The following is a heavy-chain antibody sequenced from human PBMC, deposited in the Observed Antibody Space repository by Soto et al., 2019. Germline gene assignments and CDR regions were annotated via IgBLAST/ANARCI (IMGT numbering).Heavy chain of an antibody. CDR1: GGSISSYY. V-gene: IGHV4-4*07. Sequence: QVQLQESGPGLVKPSETLSLTCTVSGGSISSYYWSWIRQPAGKGLEWIGRIYNSGSTNYNPSLKSRVTMSVDTSKNQFSLKLSSVTAADTAVYYCAREPFYSGSYVVDYYYYGMDVWGQGTTVTVSS. CDR2: IYNSGST. CDR3: AREPFYSGSYVVDYYYYGMDV. J-gene: IGHJ6*02. D-gene: IGHD1-26*01.